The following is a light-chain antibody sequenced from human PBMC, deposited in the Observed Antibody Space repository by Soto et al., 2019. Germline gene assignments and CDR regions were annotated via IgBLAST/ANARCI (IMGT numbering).Light chain of an antibody. CDR3: FSYTSSGTYV. J-gene: IGLJ1*01. V-gene: IGLV2-14*01. CDR2: EAS. CDR1: SSDVGNYKY. Sequence: QSALAQPASVSGSPGQSITISCTGTSSDVGNYKYVSWYQQHPGKAPKLMIYEASNRPSGVSNRFSGSKSGNTASLTISGLQAEDGTDYYCFSYTSSGTYVFGTGTKVTVL.